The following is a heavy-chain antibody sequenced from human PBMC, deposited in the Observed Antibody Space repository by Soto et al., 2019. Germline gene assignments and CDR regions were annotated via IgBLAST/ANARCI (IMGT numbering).Heavy chain of an antibody. D-gene: IGHD6-13*01. CDR3: ARGDGGGSSWSVRSGWFEP. CDR2: IYYSGST. V-gene: IGHV4-59*08. Sequence: SETLSLTWAVSGCSISSYYWSWIPNPPVQVLEWGGYIYYSGSTNYNPSLKSRVTISVDTSKNQFSLKLSPVTAADTAVYYCARGDGGGSSWSVRSGWFEPWGQGTLVTVSS. J-gene: IGHJ5*02. CDR1: GCSISSYY.